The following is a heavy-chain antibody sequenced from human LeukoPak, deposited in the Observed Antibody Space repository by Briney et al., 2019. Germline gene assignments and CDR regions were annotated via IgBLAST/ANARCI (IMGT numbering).Heavy chain of an antibody. D-gene: IGHD3-16*01. CDR1: GGAFSGYY. Sequence: SETLSLTCAVYGGAFSGYYWSWIRQPPGKGLEWIGEINHSGSTNYNPSLKSRVTISVDRSKNQFSLKLSSVTAADTAVYYCARGSPFGMYYFDYWGQGTLVTVSS. CDR2: INHSGST. CDR3: ARGSPFGMYYFDY. J-gene: IGHJ4*02. V-gene: IGHV4-34*01.